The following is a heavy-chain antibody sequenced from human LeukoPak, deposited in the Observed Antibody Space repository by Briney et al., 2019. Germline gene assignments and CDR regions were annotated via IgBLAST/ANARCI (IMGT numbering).Heavy chain of an antibody. CDR3: ARRAPGYQNIVVVTGQESWFDP. Sequence: PSETLSLTCAVYGGSFSGYYWSWIRQPPGKGLEWIGEINHSGSTDYNPSLKSRVTISVDTSKNQFSLKQSSVTAADTAVYYCARRAPGYQNIVVVTGQESWFDPWGQGTLVTVSS. J-gene: IGHJ5*02. V-gene: IGHV4-34*01. CDR1: GGSFSGYY. D-gene: IGHD2-21*02. CDR2: INHSGST.